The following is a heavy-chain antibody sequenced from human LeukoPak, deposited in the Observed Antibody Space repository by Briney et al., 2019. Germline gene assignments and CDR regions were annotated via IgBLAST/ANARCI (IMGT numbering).Heavy chain of an antibody. Sequence: SETLSLTCTVSGGSISSYYWSWIRQPPGKGLEWIGYIYYTGSTNYNASLKSRVTISIDTSKNQFSLNLNSVTAADTAVYYCARGGTVVNLSFWGQGTLVTVSS. CDR1: GGSISSYY. J-gene: IGHJ4*02. D-gene: IGHD4-23*01. CDR2: IYYTGST. V-gene: IGHV4-59*01. CDR3: ARGGTVVNLSF.